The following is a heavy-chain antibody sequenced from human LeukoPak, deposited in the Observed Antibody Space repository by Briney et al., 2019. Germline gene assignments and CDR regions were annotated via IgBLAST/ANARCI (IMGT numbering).Heavy chain of an antibody. D-gene: IGHD2-21*02. CDR1: GYTFTSYA. CDR2: INAGNGNT. V-gene: IGHV1-3*01. J-gene: IGHJ4*02. Sequence: ASVKVSCKASGYTFTSYAMHWVRQAPGQRLEWMGWINAGNGNTKYSQKFQGRVTITRDTSASTAYMGLSSLRSEDTAVYYCARGELAYCGGDCYGENDYWGQGTLVTVSS. CDR3: ARGELAYCGGDCYGENDY.